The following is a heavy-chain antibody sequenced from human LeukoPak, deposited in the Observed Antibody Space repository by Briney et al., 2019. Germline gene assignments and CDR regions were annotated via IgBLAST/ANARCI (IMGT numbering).Heavy chain of an antibody. CDR3: ARSSVVPAAMAGDY. CDR1: GFTFSSYS. J-gene: IGHJ4*02. D-gene: IGHD2-2*01. V-gene: IGHV3-21*01. CDR2: ISSSSSYI. Sequence: GGSLSLSYAASGFTFSSYSMNWVRQAPGKGLEWVSSISSSSSYIYYADSVKGRFTISRDNAKNSLYLQMNSLRAEDTAVYYCARSSVVPAAMAGDYWGQGTLVTISS.